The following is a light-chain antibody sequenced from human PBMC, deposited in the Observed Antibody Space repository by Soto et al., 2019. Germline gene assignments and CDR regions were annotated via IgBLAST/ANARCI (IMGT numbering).Light chain of an antibody. CDR2: ENS. CDR1: SSNIGSND. Sequence: QSVLTQPPSVSAAPGQKVTIPCSGNSSNIGSNDVSWYQQLPGKAPKLLIYENSQRPSGIPDRFSGSKSGTSATLGITGLQTGDEADYYCGTWDSSLSAYVFGTGTKVTV. V-gene: IGLV1-51*02. J-gene: IGLJ1*01. CDR3: GTWDSSLSAYV.